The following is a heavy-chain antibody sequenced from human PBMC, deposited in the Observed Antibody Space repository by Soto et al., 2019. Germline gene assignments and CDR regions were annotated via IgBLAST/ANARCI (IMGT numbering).Heavy chain of an antibody. CDR3: ARNGLPDPVVVVGHTPFDP. CDR1: GYTFTNYD. CDR2: ISAYNGDT. V-gene: IGHV1-18*01. D-gene: IGHD2-15*01. J-gene: IGHJ5*02. Sequence: GASVKVSCKASGYTFTNYDINWVRQAPGQGLEWMGWISAYNGDTNYAQKLQGRVTMTTDTSTSTAYMELRSLRSDDTAVYYCARNGLPDPVVVVGHTPFDPWGQGTLVTVSS.